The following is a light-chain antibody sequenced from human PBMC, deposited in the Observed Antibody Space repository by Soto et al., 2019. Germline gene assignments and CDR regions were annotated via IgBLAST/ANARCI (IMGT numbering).Light chain of an antibody. J-gene: IGLJ3*02. Sequence: ALTQPASVSGSPGQSITISCTGTSSDVGAYNYVSWYQQHPGKAPKLMIYEVSNRPSGVSDRFSGSRSGNTASLTISGLQAEDESDYYCSSYTSSSTWVFGGGTQLTVL. V-gene: IGLV2-14*01. CDR2: EVS. CDR1: SSDVGAYNY. CDR3: SSYTSSSTWV.